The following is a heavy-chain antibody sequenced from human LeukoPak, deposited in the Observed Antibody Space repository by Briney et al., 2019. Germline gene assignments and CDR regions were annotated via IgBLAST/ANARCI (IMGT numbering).Heavy chain of an antibody. CDR3: TTDSQHIYGDYSDYFDY. J-gene: IGHJ4*02. CDR1: GFTFSNAW. D-gene: IGHD4-17*01. V-gene: IGHV3-15*01. CDR2: IKSKTDGGTT. Sequence: PGGSLRLSCAASGFTFSNAWMSWVRQAPGKGLEWVGRIKSKTDGGTTGYAAPVKGRFTISRDDSKNTLYLQMNSLKTEDTAVYYCTTDSQHIYGDYSDYFDYWGQGTLVTVSS.